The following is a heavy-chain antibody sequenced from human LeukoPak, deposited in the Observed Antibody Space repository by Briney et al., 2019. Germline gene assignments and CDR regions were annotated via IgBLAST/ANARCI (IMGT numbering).Heavy chain of an antibody. CDR3: ARHAEGNYYYYMDV. V-gene: IGHV4-59*01. Sequence: SETLSLTCTVSGGSISSYYWSWIRQPPGKGLEWIGFIYDSGSTNYNPSLKSRVTISVDTSKNQFSLKLRSVTAADTAVYYCARHAEGNYYYYMDVWGKGTTVTISS. J-gene: IGHJ6*03. CDR2: IYDSGST. CDR1: GGSISSYY.